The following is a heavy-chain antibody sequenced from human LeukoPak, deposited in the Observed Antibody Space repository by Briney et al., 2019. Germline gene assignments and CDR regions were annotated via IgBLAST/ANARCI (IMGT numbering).Heavy chain of an antibody. J-gene: IGHJ6*02. D-gene: IGHD1-26*01. Sequence: SVKVSCKASGGTFSSYAISWVRQAPGQGLEWMGRIIPILGIANYAQKFQGRVTITADKSTSTAYMELSSLRSEDTAVYYCASSRELRDTPHADSSTNDYYYGMDVWGQGTTVTVSS. CDR3: ASSRELRDTPHADSSTNDYYYGMDV. CDR1: GGTFSSYA. V-gene: IGHV1-69*04. CDR2: IIPILGIA.